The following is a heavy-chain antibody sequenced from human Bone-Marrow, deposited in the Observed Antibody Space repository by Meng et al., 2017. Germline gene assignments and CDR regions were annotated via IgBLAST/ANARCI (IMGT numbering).Heavy chain of an antibody. CDR2: IYYSGST. D-gene: IGHD4-17*01. Sequence: LAESGPGLVNPSQTLSLTCTVSVGSISSGNHYWSWIRQHPGKGLEYIGYIYYSGSTYYNPSLKSRVIISVDTSKNQFSLRLNSVTAADTAVYYCASLYGDSSVWYLDLWGRGTLVTVSS. V-gene: IGHV4-31*03. CDR3: ASLYGDSSVWYLDL. J-gene: IGHJ2*01. CDR1: VGSISSGNHY.